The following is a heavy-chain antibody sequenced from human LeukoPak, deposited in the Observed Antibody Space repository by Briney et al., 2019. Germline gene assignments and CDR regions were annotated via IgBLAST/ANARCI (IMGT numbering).Heavy chain of an antibody. Sequence: GGSLRLSCAASGFTVSSNYMSWVRQAPGKGLEWVSVICSGGSTYYADSVKGRFTISRDNSKNTLYLQMNSLRAEDTAVYYCARDVDMGGSYGSAFDIWGQGTMVTVSS. CDR3: ARDVDMGGSYGSAFDI. V-gene: IGHV3-66*01. J-gene: IGHJ3*02. CDR1: GFTVSSNY. CDR2: ICSGGST. D-gene: IGHD1-26*01.